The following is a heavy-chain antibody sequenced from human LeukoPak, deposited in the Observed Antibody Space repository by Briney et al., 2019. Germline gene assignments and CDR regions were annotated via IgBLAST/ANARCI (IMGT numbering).Heavy chain of an antibody. J-gene: IGHJ4*02. CDR3: ANRGLVGATPFDY. V-gene: IGHV4-39*01. Sequence: SETLSLTCTVSGGSLSSYYWGWIRQPPGKGLEWIGSIYYSGSTYYNPSLKSRVTISVDTSKNQFSLKLSSVTAADTAVYYCANRGLVGATPFDYWGQGTLATVSS. CDR2: IYYSGST. D-gene: IGHD1-26*01. CDR1: GGSLSSYY.